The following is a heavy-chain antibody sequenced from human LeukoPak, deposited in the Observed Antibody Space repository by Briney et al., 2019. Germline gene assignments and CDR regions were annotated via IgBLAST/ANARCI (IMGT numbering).Heavy chain of an antibody. CDR2: ISGSGGST. CDR1: GFTFSSYG. V-gene: IGHV3-23*01. Sequence: GGTLRLSCAASGFTFSSYGMSWVRQAPGKRLEWVSAISGSGGSTYYADSVKGRFTISRDNSKNTLYLQMNSLRAEDTAVYYCAKDSMVRGIYDYWGQGTLVTVSS. CDR3: AKDSMVRGIYDY. D-gene: IGHD3-10*01. J-gene: IGHJ4*02.